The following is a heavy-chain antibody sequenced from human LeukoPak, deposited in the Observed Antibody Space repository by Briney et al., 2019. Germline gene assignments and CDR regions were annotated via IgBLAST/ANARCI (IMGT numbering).Heavy chain of an antibody. CDR1: GFTFSSYW. CDR3: ARARVVVVAATPLRYYYYYMDV. D-gene: IGHD2-15*01. CDR2: IKQDGSEK. J-gene: IGHJ6*03. Sequence: GGSLRLSCAASGFTFSSYWMSWVRQAPGKGLEWVANIKQDGSEKYYVDSVKGRFTISRDNAKNSVYLQMNSLRAEDTAVYYCARARVVVVAATPLRYYYYYMDVWGKGTTVTVSS. V-gene: IGHV3-7*01.